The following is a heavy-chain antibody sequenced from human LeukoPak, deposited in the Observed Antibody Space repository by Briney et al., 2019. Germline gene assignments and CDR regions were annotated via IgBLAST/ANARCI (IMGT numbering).Heavy chain of an antibody. V-gene: IGHV4-39*01. Sequence: SETLSLTCTVSGVSISTSTYYWAWIRQPPGKGLEWIGSMFYRGSTYYNASPKSRVTISVDTSKNQFSLNLSSVTASDTAIFYCARQGGWGGAASLIEYWGQGTLVTVSS. CDR1: GVSISTSTYY. J-gene: IGHJ4*02. CDR3: ARQGGWGGAASLIEY. CDR2: MFYRGST. D-gene: IGHD1-26*01.